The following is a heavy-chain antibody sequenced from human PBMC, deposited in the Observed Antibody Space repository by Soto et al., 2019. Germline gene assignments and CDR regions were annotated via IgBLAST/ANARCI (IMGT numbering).Heavy chain of an antibody. CDR1: GYTFTSYD. J-gene: IGHJ5*02. D-gene: IGHD3-3*01. CDR2: MNPNSGNT. CDR3: ARGYEGHYDCWRCDP. Sequence: QVQLVQSGAEVKKPGASVKVSCKASGYTFTSYDINWVRQATGQGLEWMGWMNPNSGNTGYAQKFQGRVTMTRHTAISTAYMELSSLRSEATAVYYGARGYEGHYDCWRCDPWGQGTLVTVSS. V-gene: IGHV1-8*01.